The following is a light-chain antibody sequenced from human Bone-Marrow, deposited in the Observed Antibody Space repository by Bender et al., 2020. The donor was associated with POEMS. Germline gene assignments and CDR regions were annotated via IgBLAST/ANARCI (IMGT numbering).Light chain of an antibody. CDR2: DVS. V-gene: IGLV2-14*02. J-gene: IGLJ1*01. Sequence: QSALTQPASVSGSPGQSITISCTGITSDVGNYILVSWYQQHPGKAPKLIIYDVSDRPSGVSNRFSGSKAGNTASLTISGRQAEDEADYYCSSYTNYTTVPYVFGSGTSVIVL. CDR1: TSDVGNYIL. CDR3: SSYTNYTTVPYV.